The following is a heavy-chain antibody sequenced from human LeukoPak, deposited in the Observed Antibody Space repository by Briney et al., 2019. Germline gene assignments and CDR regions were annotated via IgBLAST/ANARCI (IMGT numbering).Heavy chain of an antibody. D-gene: IGHD5-24*01. V-gene: IGHV5-51*01. J-gene: IGHJ4*02. CDR3: ATTPDAYRDGYPFDY. CDR1: GYNFTNYW. CDR2: IYPGDSDT. Sequence: GESLQISCKGSGYNFTNYWIGWVRQMPGKGLEWMGIIYPGDSDTRYSPSFQGQVTISADKSISTAYLQWSSLKASDTAMYYCATTPDAYRDGYPFDYWGQGTLVTVSS.